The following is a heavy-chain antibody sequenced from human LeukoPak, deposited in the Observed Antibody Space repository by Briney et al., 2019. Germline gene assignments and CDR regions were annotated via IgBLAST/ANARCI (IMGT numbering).Heavy chain of an antibody. Sequence: SETLSLTCTVSGGSISSSSYYWGWIRQPPGKGLEWIGSIYYSGSTNYNPSLKSRVTISVDTSKNQFSLKLSSVTAADTAVYYCARAGYSSGWYMVGFWDYWGQGTLVTVSS. D-gene: IGHD6-19*01. CDR2: IYYSGST. CDR3: ARAGYSSGWYMVGFWDY. V-gene: IGHV4-39*07. J-gene: IGHJ4*02. CDR1: GGSISSSSYY.